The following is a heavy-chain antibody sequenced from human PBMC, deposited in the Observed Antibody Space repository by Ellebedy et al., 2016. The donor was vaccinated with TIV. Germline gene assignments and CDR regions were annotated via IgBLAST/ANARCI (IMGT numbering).Heavy chain of an antibody. Sequence: GESLKISCEASGFTFGISWMDWVRQAPGKGLQWVASISQDGSAKYYVDSVKGRFTISRDNAKNSLYLEMNSLRAEDTAVYYCVRGGGWVADYWGQGTLVTVSS. D-gene: IGHD1-26*01. V-gene: IGHV3-7*01. J-gene: IGHJ4*02. CDR2: ISQDGSAK. CDR1: GFTFGISW. CDR3: VRGGGWVADY.